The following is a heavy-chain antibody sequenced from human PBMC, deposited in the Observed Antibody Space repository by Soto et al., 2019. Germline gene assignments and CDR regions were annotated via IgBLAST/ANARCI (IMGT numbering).Heavy chain of an antibody. Sequence: GGSLRLSCAASGFTFSSYAMHWVRQAPGKGLEWVAVISYDGSNKYYADSVKGRFTISRDNSKNTLYLQMNSLRAEDTAVYYCARDLTGETNYYYYGMDVWGQGTTVTVSS. D-gene: IGHD3-16*01. J-gene: IGHJ6*02. CDR1: GFTFSSYA. CDR2: ISYDGSNK. V-gene: IGHV3-30-3*01. CDR3: ARDLTGETNYYYYGMDV.